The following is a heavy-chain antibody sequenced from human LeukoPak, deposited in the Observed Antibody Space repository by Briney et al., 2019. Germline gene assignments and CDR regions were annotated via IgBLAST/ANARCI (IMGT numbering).Heavy chain of an antibody. J-gene: IGHJ4*02. V-gene: IGHV3-48*04. D-gene: IGHD6-13*01. Sequence: GGSLRLSCAASGFTFSSYNMNWVCQAPGKGLEWVSYISSTSNTKLYAGSVKGRFTVSRDDAKNSLYLQMNSLRAEDTAVYYCARQQVIDYWGQGTLVTVSS. CDR1: GFTFSSYN. CDR2: ISSTSNTK. CDR3: ARQQVIDY.